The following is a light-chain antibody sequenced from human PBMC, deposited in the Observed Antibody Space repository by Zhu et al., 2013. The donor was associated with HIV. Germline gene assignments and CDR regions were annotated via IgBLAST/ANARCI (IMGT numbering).Light chain of an antibody. J-gene: IGKJ1*01. V-gene: IGKV1-39*01. Sequence: DIQMTQSPSSLSASVGDRVTITCRASQSISSYLNWYQQKPGKAPKLLIYGASSLQSGVPSRFSGSGSGTDFTLTISSLQPEDFATYYCQQSYTTLRTFGQGTKVE. CDR2: GAS. CDR3: QQSYTTLRT. CDR1: QSISSY.